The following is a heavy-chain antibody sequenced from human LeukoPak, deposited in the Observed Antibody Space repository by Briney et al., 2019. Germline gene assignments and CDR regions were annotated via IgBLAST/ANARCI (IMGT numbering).Heavy chain of an antibody. CDR1: GGSISSYY. Sequence: SETLSLTCTVSGGSISSYYWSWIRQPPGKGLEWIGHIYYSGSTNYNPSLKSRVTISVDTSKNQFSLKLSSVTAADTAVYYCAREGGYDILTGYYHDAFDIWGQGTMVTVSS. V-gene: IGHV4-59*01. J-gene: IGHJ3*02. CDR2: IYYSGST. D-gene: IGHD3-9*01. CDR3: AREGGYDILTGYYHDAFDI.